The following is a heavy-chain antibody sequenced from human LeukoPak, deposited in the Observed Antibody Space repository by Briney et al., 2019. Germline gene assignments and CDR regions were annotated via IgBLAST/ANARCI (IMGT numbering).Heavy chain of an antibody. CDR2: IYYSGST. D-gene: IGHD1-26*01. J-gene: IGHJ4*02. Sequence: PSETLSLTCTVSGGSISSYYWSWIRHPPGTGLEWIGYIYYSGSTNYNPSLKSRVTISVDTSKNQFSLKLSSVTAADTAVYYCAGPSGSYDYWGQGTLVTVSS. CDR1: GGSISSYY. V-gene: IGHV4-59*01. CDR3: AGPSGSYDY.